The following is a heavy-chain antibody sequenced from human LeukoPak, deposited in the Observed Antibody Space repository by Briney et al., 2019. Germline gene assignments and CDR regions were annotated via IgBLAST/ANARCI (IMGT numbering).Heavy chain of an antibody. Sequence: PGGSLRLSCAASGFTFNSYAVHWVRQAPGKGLEWVAFISYDGSKTYHADSVKGRFTISRDTSKTPLYLQMNSLRAEDTAVYYCATELRILSWGVDAFDIWGQGTMVTV. CDR3: ATELRILSWGVDAFDI. CDR2: ISYDGSKT. V-gene: IGHV3-30*04. J-gene: IGHJ3*02. CDR1: GFTFNSYA. D-gene: IGHD3-10*01.